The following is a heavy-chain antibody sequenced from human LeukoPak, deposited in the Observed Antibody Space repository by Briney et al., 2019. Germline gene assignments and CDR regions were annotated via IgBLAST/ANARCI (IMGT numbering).Heavy chain of an antibody. CDR1: GGSFSGYY. D-gene: IGHD2-15*01. CDR3: ARIRVAATRSFRFFDY. Sequence: SETLSLTCAVYGGSFSGYYWSWIRQPPGKGLEWIGEINHSGSTNYNPSLKSRVTISVDTSKNQFSLKLSSVTAADTAVYYCARIRVAATRSFRFFDYWGQGTLVTVSS. CDR2: INHSGST. V-gene: IGHV4-34*01. J-gene: IGHJ4*02.